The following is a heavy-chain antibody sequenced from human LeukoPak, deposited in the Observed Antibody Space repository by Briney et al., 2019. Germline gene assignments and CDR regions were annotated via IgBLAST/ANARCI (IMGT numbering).Heavy chain of an antibody. V-gene: IGHV4-34*01. CDR2: INHSGST. D-gene: IGHD3-22*01. J-gene: IGHJ1*01. Sequence: PSETLSLTCAVYGGSFSGSCCSWIRQPPGKGLEWIGEINHSGSTNYNPSLKSRVTISVDTSKNQFSLKLSSVTAADTAVYYCASVFDSSGYSSYFQHWGQGTLVTVSS. CDR3: ASVFDSSGYSSYFQH. CDR1: GGSFSGSC.